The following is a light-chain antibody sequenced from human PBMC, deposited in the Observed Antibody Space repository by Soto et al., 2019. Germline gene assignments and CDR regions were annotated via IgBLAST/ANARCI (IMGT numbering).Light chain of an antibody. J-gene: IGKJ2*01. Sequence: DIQMTQSPSSLSASVGDRVTITCRASQYISTYLNWYQQKPGKPPKFLIYAASNLQSGVPPRFSGSGYGNDFALTISSMQPEDFATSYCPQHSKKAYTFGQGTRLEIK. V-gene: IGKV1-39*01. CDR2: AAS. CDR3: PQHSKKAYT. CDR1: QYISTY.